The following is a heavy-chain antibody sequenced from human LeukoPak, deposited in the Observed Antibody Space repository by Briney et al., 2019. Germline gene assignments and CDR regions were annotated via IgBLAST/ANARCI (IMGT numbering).Heavy chain of an antibody. V-gene: IGHV4-34*01. CDR1: GGSFSGYY. CDR2: INHSGST. J-gene: IGHJ4*02. CDR3: ARGLYGDYAFDY. D-gene: IGHD4-17*01. Sequence: SETLSLTCAVYGGSFSGYYWSWIRQPPGKGLEWIREINHSGSTNYNPSLKSRVTISVDTSKNQFSLKLSSVTAADTAVYYCARGLYGDYAFDYWGQGTLVTVSS.